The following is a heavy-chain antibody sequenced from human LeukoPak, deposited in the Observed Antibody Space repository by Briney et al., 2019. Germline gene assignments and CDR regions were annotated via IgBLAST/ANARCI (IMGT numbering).Heavy chain of an antibody. V-gene: IGHV4-39*01. J-gene: IGHJ6*03. Sequence: SQTLSLTCTVSGGSISSSSYYWGWIRQPPGKGLEWIGSIYYSGSTYYNPSLKSRVTISVDTSKNQFSLRLSSVTAADTAVYYCARQGYYYYMDVWGKGTTVTVSS. CDR2: IYYSGST. CDR3: ARQGYYYYMDV. CDR1: GGSISSSSYY.